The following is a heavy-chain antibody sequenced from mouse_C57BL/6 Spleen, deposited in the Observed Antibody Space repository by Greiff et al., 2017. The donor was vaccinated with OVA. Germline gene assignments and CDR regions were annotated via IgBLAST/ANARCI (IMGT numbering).Heavy chain of an antibody. CDR3: TRPSPYYGSSYFDC. D-gene: IGHD1-1*01. J-gene: IGHJ2*01. V-gene: IGHV1-15*01. CDR1: GYTFTDYE. CDR2: IDPETGGT. Sequence: QVQLQQSGAELVRPGASVTLSCKASGYTFTDYEMHWVKQTPVHGLEWIGAIDPETGGTAYNQKFKGKAILTADKSSSTAYMELRSLTSEDSAVYYCTRPSPYYGSSYFDCWGQGTTLTVSS.